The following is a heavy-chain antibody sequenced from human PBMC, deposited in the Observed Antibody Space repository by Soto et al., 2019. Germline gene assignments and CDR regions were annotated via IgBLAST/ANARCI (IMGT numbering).Heavy chain of an antibody. CDR1: GYRFTNYW. CDR3: ARGYYYGSGSDPTAYYYGMDV. J-gene: IGHJ6*02. Sequence: PGESLKISCKCSGYRFTNYWIGWVRQMPGKGLEWMGIIYPGDSDTRYSPSFQGQVTISADKSINTAYLQWSSRKASDTAVYYCARGYYYGSGSDPTAYYYGMDVWGQGTTVTVSS. V-gene: IGHV5-51*01. CDR2: IYPGDSDT. D-gene: IGHD3-10*01.